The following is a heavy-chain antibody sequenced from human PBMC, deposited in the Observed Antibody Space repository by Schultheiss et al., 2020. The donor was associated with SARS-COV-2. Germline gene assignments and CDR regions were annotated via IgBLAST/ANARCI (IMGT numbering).Heavy chain of an antibody. CDR2: IYTSGST. Sequence: SETLSLTCTVSGGSISSSSYYWSWIRQPAGKGLEWIGRIYTSGSTNYNPSLKSRVTMSVDTSKNQFSLKLSSVTAADTAVYYCARTYYYGSGSYNYYYYMDVWGQGTTVTVAS. D-gene: IGHD3-10*01. CDR3: ARTYYYGSGSYNYYYYMDV. J-gene: IGHJ6*03. V-gene: IGHV4-61*02. CDR1: GGSISSSSYY.